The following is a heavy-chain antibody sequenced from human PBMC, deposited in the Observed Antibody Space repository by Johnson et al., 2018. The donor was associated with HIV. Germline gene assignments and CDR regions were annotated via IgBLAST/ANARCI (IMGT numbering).Heavy chain of an antibody. CDR2: IYSGCST. Sequence: VQLVESGGGLVQPGGSLRISCAASEFTVRSNYMSYLRQAPGMWLEWVSAIYSGCSTYYADSVKGLFTISRDNSKNTLLLQMNSLRAEDTAVYSCARVDYYDRDAFDIWGQGTMVTVSS. CDR1: EFTVRSNY. D-gene: IGHD3-22*01. J-gene: IGHJ3*02. V-gene: IGHV3-66*02. CDR3: ARVDYYDRDAFDI.